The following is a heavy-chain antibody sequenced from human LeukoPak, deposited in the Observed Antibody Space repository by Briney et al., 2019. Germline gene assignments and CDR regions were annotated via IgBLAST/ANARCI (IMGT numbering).Heavy chain of an antibody. Sequence: PSETLSLTCTVSGGSVSSGSYYWSWIRQPPGKGLEWIGYIYYSGSTNYNPSLKSRVTISVDTSKNQFSLKLSSVTAADTAVYHCASRWLQNPTFDYWGQGTLVTVSS. V-gene: IGHV4-61*01. CDR2: IYYSGST. CDR1: GGSVSSGSYY. J-gene: IGHJ4*02. CDR3: ASRWLQNPTFDY. D-gene: IGHD5-24*01.